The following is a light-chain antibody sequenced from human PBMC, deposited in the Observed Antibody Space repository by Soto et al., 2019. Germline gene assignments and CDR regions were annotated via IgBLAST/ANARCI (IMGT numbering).Light chain of an antibody. CDR1: QSISSY. CDR3: QQSYSTPST. CDR2: AAS. V-gene: IGKV1-39*01. Sequence: DIQMTQSPSSLSESVGDRVTITCRASQSISSYLNWYQQKPGKAPKLLIYAASSLQSGVPSRFSGSGSGTDFTLTISSLQPEDFATYYCQQSYSTPSTFGQGTRLEI. J-gene: IGKJ5*01.